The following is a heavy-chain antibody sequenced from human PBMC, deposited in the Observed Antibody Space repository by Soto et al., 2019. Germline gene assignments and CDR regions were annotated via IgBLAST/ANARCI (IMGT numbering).Heavy chain of an antibody. CDR3: ARDLSGGGGDYYGSGSYHPHYYYSMDV. CDR1: GFTFSSYA. CDR2: ISSNGGST. V-gene: IGHV3-64*01. J-gene: IGHJ6*03. D-gene: IGHD3-10*01. Sequence: HPGGSLRLSCAASGFTFSSYAMHWVRQAPGKGLEYVSAISSNGGSTYYANSVKGRFTISRDNSKNTLYLQMGTRSAEDMAVYYCARDLSGGGGDYYGSGSYHPHYYYSMDVWGKGTTVPVS.